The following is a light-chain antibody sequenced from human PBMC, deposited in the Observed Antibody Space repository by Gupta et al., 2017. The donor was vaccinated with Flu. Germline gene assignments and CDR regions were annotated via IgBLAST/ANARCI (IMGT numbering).Light chain of an antibody. CDR3: QQYYSTPWT. J-gene: IGKJ1*01. CDR1: QSVLYSSNNKNY. Sequence: YPGERATINCKSSQSVLYSSNNKNYLAWFQQKPGQPPKLLIYWASTQESGVPDRFSGSGSGTDFTLTISSLQAEDVAVYYCQQYYSTPWTFGQGTKVEIK. CDR2: WAS. V-gene: IGKV4-1*01.